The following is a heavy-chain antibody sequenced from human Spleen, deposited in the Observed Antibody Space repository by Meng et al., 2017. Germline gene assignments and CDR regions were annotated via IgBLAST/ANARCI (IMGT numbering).Heavy chain of an antibody. J-gene: IGHJ5*02. CDR1: GFTFSNYW. CDR3: ARDKVVGDTRFDP. D-gene: IGHD1-26*01. Sequence: GGSLRLSCAASGFTFSNYWMSWVRQAPGKGLEWVANIKQDGSDKYYVDSVKGRFTISRDNAKNSVYLQMNSLRAEDTAVYYCARDKVVGDTRFDPWGQGTLVTVSS. V-gene: IGHV3-7*01. CDR2: IKQDGSDK.